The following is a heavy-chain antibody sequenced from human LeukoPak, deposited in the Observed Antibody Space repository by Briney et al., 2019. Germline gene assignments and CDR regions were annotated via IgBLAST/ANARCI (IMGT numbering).Heavy chain of an antibody. Sequence: SETLSLTCTVSGGSISSYYWSWIRQPPGKGLEWIGYIYYSGSTNYNPSLESRVTISVDTSKNQFSLKLSSVTAADTAVYYCARRYHSFGGDAFDIWGQGTMVTVSS. CDR2: IYYSGST. J-gene: IGHJ3*02. CDR1: GGSISSYY. D-gene: IGHD3-10*01. CDR3: ARRYHSFGGDAFDI. V-gene: IGHV4-59*01.